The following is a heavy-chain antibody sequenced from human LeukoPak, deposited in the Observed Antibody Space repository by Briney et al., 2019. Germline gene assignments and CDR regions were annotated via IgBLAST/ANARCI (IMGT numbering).Heavy chain of an antibody. CDR2: IYPGDSDT. J-gene: IGHJ4*02. CDR3: ARLPYYYGSGSFSYYFDY. Sequence: GESLKISCKGSGYSFTSYWIGWVRQMPGKGLEWMGIIYPGDSDTGYSPSFQGQVTISADKSISTAYLQWSSLKASDTAMYYCARLPYYYGSGSFSYYFDYWGQGTLVTVSS. V-gene: IGHV5-51*01. D-gene: IGHD3-10*01. CDR1: GYSFTSYW.